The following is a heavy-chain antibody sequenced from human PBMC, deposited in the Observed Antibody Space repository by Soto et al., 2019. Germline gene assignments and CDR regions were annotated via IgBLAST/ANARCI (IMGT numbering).Heavy chain of an antibody. CDR1: GFTFSSYA. J-gene: IGHJ4*02. CDR2: ISGSGGST. CDR3: AKDRLACSSTSCYAKAFDY. D-gene: IGHD2-2*01. Sequence: GGSLRLSCAASGFTFSSYAMSWVRQAPGKGLEWVSAISGSGGSTYYAYSVTGRCTISRDNSKNKLYLQMNSLRAEDTAVYYCAKDRLACSSTSCYAKAFDYWGQGTLVTVSS. V-gene: IGHV3-23*01.